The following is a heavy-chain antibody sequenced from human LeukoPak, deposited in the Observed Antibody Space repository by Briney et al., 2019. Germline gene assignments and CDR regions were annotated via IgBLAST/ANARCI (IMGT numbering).Heavy chain of an antibody. Sequence: SETLSLTCAVYGGSFSGYYWSWIRQPPGKGLEWIGEINHSGSTNYNPSLKSRVTISVDTSKNQFSLKLSSVTAADTAVYYCARVPSGGPFDYWGQGTLVTVSP. CDR3: ARVPSGGPFDY. CDR1: GGSFSGYY. J-gene: IGHJ4*02. D-gene: IGHD2-15*01. CDR2: INHSGST. V-gene: IGHV4-34*01.